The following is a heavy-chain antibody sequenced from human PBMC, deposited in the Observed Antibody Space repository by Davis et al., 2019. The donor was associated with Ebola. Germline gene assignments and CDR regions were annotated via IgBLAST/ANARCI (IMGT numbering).Heavy chain of an antibody. D-gene: IGHD3-3*01. V-gene: IGHV3-21*04. CDR2: ISSSSYYI. Sequence: GGSLRLSCAASGFTFSSYSMNWVRQAPGKGLEWVSSISSSSYYIYYADSVKGRFTISRDNSKTMLYLQMNSLRAEDTAVYYCAKSGLSFGVVKYHYGMDVWGKGTTVTVSS. CDR3: AKSGLSFGVVKYHYGMDV. J-gene: IGHJ6*04. CDR1: GFTFSSYS.